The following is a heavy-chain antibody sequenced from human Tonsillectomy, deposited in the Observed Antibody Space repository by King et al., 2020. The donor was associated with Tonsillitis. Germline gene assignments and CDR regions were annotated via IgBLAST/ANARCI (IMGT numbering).Heavy chain of an antibody. CDR1: GFTFTDYY. CDR3: TRDRQYCGGGSCYRTGFDY. D-gene: IGHD2-15*01. V-gene: IGHV3-11*01. J-gene: IGHJ4*02. CDR2: MGSSGSTM. Sequence: VQLVESGGGLVKPGGSLRLSCAASGFTFTDYYMAWIRQAPGKGLEWLSYMGSSGSTMYYADSVKGRFTISRDNGKNSVYLQMDSLRAEDTAVYYCTRDRQYCGGGSCYRTGFDYWGQGTSVTVSS.